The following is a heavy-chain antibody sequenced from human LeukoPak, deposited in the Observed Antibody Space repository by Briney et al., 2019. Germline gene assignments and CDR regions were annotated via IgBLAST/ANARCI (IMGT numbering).Heavy chain of an antibody. CDR3: ATRPWAGTRAFDI. Sequence: GESLKISCKGSGYSFTTYWIGWVRQMPGKGLEWMGIIYPGDSDTRYSPSFQGQVTISADKSISTAYLQWSSLKASDTAMYYCATRPWAGTRAFDIWGQGTMVTVSS. J-gene: IGHJ3*02. D-gene: IGHD1-7*01. CDR2: IYPGDSDT. CDR1: GYSFTTYW. V-gene: IGHV5-51*01.